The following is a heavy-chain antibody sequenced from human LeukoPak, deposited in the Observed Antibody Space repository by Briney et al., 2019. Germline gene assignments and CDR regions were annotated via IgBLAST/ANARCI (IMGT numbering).Heavy chain of an antibody. D-gene: IGHD5-12*01. J-gene: IGHJ4*02. CDR3: ARVEFNGGYSHLY. Sequence: GASVKVSCKASGYSFTSYDINWVRQAAGQGLEWMGWKNPNSGNTGYGQKFQGRVTMTRSTSMTTAYMELSSLRSEDTAIYYCARVEFNGGYSHLYWGQGTLLTVSS. V-gene: IGHV1-8*01. CDR2: KNPNSGNT. CDR1: GYSFTSYD.